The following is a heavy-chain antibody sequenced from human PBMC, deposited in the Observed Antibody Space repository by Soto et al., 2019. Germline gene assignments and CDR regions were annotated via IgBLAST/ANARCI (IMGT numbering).Heavy chain of an antibody. CDR1: GGSISNSRYY. CDR2: IHYSGST. V-gene: IGHV4-39*01. Sequence: SATQSLTCAVSGGSISNSRYYWGRNRPPPGKGLEWIWSIHYSGSTYYNPSLKSRVTISVDTSKNQFSLKLSSVTAADTAVYYCARQVRFEVRGFLEWFLDYWGQGTLVTGSA. D-gene: IGHD3-3*01. J-gene: IGHJ4*02. CDR3: ARQVRFEVRGFLEWFLDY.